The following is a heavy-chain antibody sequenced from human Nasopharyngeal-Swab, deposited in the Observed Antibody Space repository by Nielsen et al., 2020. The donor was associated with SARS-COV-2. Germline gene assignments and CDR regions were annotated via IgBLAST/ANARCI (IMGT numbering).Heavy chain of an antibody. Sequence: WIRQPPGKGLEWIGSTYHSGSTNNNPFLKSRVTITVDTSKNQVSLKLTSVTAADTAVYYCAREHIIGNWFDPWGQGTLVTVSS. CDR3: AREHIIGNWFDP. V-gene: IGHV4-59*01. D-gene: IGHD3-3*01. CDR2: TYHSGST. J-gene: IGHJ5*02.